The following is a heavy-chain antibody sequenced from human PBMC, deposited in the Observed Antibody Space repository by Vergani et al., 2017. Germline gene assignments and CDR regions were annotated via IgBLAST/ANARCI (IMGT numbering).Heavy chain of an antibody. CDR2: ISSSGSTI. CDR1: GGSFSDYY. D-gene: IGHD6-25*01. Sequence: QVQLQQWGAGLLKPSETLSLTCAVYGGSFSDYYMSWIRQAPGKGLEWVSYISSSGSTIYYADSVKGRFTISRDNAKNSLYLQMNSLRAEDTAVYYCARVAAHGYYYYMDVWGKGTTVTVSS. J-gene: IGHJ6*03. CDR3: ARVAAHGYYYYMDV. V-gene: IGHV3-11*01.